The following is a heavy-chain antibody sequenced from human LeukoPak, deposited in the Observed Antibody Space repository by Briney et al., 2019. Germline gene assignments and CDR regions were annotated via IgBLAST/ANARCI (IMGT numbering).Heavy chain of an antibody. V-gene: IGHV4-34*01. CDR3: ASPIIGTTTLISVPWDF. Sequence: LRLSCEASGFTFSDPYMSWIRQSPGKGLEWVGEINHSGSTKYNPSLKSRVTISVDTSKNQFSLKLSSVTAADTAVYYCASPIIGTTTLISVPWDFWGQGTLVTVSS. J-gene: IGHJ4*02. CDR2: INHSGST. CDR1: GFTFSDPY. D-gene: IGHD1/OR15-1a*01.